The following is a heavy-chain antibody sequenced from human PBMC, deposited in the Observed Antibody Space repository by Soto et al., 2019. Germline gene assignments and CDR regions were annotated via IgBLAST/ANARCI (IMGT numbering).Heavy chain of an antibody. Sequence: ASVKVSCKASGYTFTSYYMHWVRQAPGQGLEWMGIINPSGGSTSYAQKFQGRVTMTRDTSTSTVYMELSSLRSEDTAVYYCAREGGAGTNTIKYYYGMDVWGQGTTVTVSS. D-gene: IGHD6-13*01. J-gene: IGHJ6*02. CDR1: GYTFTSYY. V-gene: IGHV1-46*01. CDR2: INPSGGST. CDR3: AREGGAGTNTIKYYYGMDV.